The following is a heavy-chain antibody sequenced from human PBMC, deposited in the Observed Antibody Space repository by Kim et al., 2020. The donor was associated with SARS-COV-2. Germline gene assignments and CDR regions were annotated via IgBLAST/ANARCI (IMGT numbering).Heavy chain of an antibody. D-gene: IGHD3-16*02. CDR1: GFTFSDYY. J-gene: IGHJ6*02. Sequence: GGSLRLSCAASGFTFSDYYMSWIRQAPGKGLEWVSYISSSSSYTNYADSVKGRFTIYRDNAKNSLYLQMNSLRAEDTAVYYCARVGYIYVWGRYRDYYYYYDMDVWGQGTTCTVSS. V-gene: IGHV3-11*05. CDR3: ARVGYIYVWGRYRDYYYYYDMDV. CDR2: ISSSSSYT.